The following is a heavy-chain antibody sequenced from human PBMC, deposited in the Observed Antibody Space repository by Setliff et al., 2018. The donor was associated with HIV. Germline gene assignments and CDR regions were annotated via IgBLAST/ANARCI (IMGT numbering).Heavy chain of an antibody. CDR1: SGSMTGHY. D-gene: IGHD3-16*01. J-gene: IGHJ4*02. V-gene: IGHV4-59*05. CDR2: IYYSGTT. Sequence: PSETLSLTCSVSSGSMTGHYWTWVRQPPGKGLKWIGNIYYSGTTYYNPSLKSRLTISVDTSKNQFSLKLSSVTAADTAVYYCARRTLITGYDYWGQGTLVTVSS. CDR3: ARRTLITGYDY.